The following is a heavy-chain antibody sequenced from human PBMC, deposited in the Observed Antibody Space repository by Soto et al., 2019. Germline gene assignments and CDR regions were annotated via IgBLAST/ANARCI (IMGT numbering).Heavy chain of an antibody. D-gene: IGHD3-10*01. Sequence: SETLSLTCVVSGFFISSGNYWGCIRKPPGKGLEWIGSIFHGWNTYYNPSLKSRVTISVDMSKNQFYLKLNSVTAADTAVYYCERARGYDSFDDWGQGTWVTV. CDR2: IFHGWNT. J-gene: IGHJ3*01. V-gene: IGHV4-38-2*01. CDR3: ERARGYDSFDD. CDR1: GFFISSGNY.